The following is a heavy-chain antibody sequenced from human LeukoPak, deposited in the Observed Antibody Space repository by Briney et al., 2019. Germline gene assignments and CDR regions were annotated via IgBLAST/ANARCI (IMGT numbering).Heavy chain of an antibody. Sequence: ASVKVSCKASGYTFTGYYMHWVRQAPGQGLEWMGRIDPNSGGTNYAQKFQGRVTMTRDTSISTAYMELSRLRSDDTAVYYCARLPTVNDAFDIWGQGTMVTVSS. CDR3: ARLPTVNDAFDI. D-gene: IGHD4-11*01. CDR1: GYTFTGYY. CDR2: IDPNSGGT. J-gene: IGHJ3*02. V-gene: IGHV1-2*06.